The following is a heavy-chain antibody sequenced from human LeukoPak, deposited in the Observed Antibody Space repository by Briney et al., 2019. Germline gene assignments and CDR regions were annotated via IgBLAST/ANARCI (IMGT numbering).Heavy chain of an antibody. CDR3: ARDPLSTNDFDI. CDR2: INYSGST. J-gene: IGHJ3*02. D-gene: IGHD1-1*01. V-gene: IGHV4-59*01. CDR1: GGFITNSY. Sequence: SETLSLTCTVSGGFITNSYWNWIRQSPGKGLEWIGYINYSGSTNYNPSLKSRATISVDTSKNQFSLKLSSVTAADTAVYFCARDPLSTNDFDIWGQGTMVTVSS.